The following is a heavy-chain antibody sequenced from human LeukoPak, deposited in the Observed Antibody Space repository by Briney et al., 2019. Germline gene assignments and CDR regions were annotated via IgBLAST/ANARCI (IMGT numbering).Heavy chain of an antibody. D-gene: IGHD3-22*01. Sequence: PSETLSLTCTVSGYSISSGYYWGWIRQPPGKGLEWIGSIYHSGSTYYNPSLKSRVTMSVDTSKNQFSLKLSSVTAADTAVYYCARDRYYYDSSGYTRFDYWGQGTLVTVSS. CDR3: ARDRYYYDSSGYTRFDY. CDR1: GYSISSGYY. CDR2: IYHSGST. J-gene: IGHJ4*02. V-gene: IGHV4-38-2*02.